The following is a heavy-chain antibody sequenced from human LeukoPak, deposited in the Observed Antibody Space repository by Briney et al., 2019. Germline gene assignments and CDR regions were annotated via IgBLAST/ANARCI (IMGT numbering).Heavy chain of an antibody. CDR3: ASETDGYNTYGMDV. J-gene: IGHJ6*02. V-gene: IGHV1-2*06. CDR1: GYTFTGYY. CDR2: INPNSGGT. D-gene: IGHD5-24*01. Sequence: ASVKVSCKASGYTFTGYYMHWVRQAPGQGLEWMGRINPNSGGTNYAQKFQGRVTMTRDTSISTAYMELSRLRSDDTAVYYCASETDGYNTYGMDVWGQGTTVTVSS.